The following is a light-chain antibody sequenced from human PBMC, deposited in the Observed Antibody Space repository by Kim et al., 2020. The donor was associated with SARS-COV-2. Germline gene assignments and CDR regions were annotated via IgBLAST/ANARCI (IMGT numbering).Light chain of an antibody. J-gene: IGLJ2*01. V-gene: IGLV2-14*03. CDR3: ASYTMDNTPL. Sequence: QSALTQSASISASPGQSITISCSGTSSDIGRYKYVSWYQHHPGKAPKLIIYDVSNRPSGISNRFSGSKSVTAASLTISGLQAEDEADYYCASYTMDNTPLFSGGTKVTVL. CDR1: SSDIGRYKY. CDR2: DVS.